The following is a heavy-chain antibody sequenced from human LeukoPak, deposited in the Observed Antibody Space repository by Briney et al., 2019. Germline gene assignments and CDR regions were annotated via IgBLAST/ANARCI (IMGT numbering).Heavy chain of an antibody. CDR1: GFTFSNYR. CDR3: ARTLRFFRFLDV. D-gene: IGHD3-3*01. V-gene: IGHV3-7*03. Sequence: PGGSLRLSCAASGFTFSNYRMSWVRQAPEKGLEWVANIKPDGSETYSVDSVKGRFTISRDNAKNSLYLQMNSLRAEDTAVYYCARTLRFFRFLDVWGQGTTVTVSS. CDR2: IKPDGSET. J-gene: IGHJ6*02.